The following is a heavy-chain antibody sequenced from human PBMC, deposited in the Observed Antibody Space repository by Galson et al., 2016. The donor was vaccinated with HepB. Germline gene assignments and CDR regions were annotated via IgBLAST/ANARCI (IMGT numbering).Heavy chain of an antibody. CDR2: IYPGDSDT. CDR1: GYSFTTYW. V-gene: IGHV5-51*01. Sequence: QSGAEVKKPGESLKISCKGSGYSFTTYWIGWVRQMPGKGLEWMGMIYPGDSDTRYSPSFQGPVTISADQSINTACLQWSSLKASDTAMYYCARTVSIAAAGGADYWGQGTLVTVSS. D-gene: IGHD6-13*01. J-gene: IGHJ4*02. CDR3: ARTVSIAAAGGADY.